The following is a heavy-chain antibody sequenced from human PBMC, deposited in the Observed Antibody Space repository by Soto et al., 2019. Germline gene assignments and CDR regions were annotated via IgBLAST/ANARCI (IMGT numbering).Heavy chain of an antibody. Sequence: SETLSLTCAVYGGSFSGYYWNWIRQPPGKGLEWIGEIDHSGYTNYHPSHTSRVTISVDTSKNQFSLRLTSVTAAYTAVYYCARVRDWFDPWGQGTMVTVSS. J-gene: IGHJ5*02. CDR3: ARVRDWFDP. CDR1: GGSFSGYY. V-gene: IGHV4-34*01. D-gene: IGHD3-3*01. CDR2: IDHSGYT.